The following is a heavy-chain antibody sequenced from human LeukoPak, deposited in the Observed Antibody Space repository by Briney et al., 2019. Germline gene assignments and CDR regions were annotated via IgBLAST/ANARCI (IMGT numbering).Heavy chain of an antibody. V-gene: IGHV4-30-4*01. D-gene: IGHD3-10*01. CDR3: AGGFGELLGVGYY. CDR1: GGSISSGDYY. Sequence: PSETLSLTCTVSGGSISSGDYYWSWIRQPPGKGLEWIGYIYYSGSTYYNPSLKSRVTISVDTSKNQFSLKLSSMTAADTAVYYGAGGFGELLGVGYYWGQGTLVTVSS. CDR2: IYYSGST. J-gene: IGHJ4*02.